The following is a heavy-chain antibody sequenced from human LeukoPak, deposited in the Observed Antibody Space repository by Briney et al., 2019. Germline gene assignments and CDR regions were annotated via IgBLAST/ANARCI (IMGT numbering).Heavy chain of an antibody. CDR3: ARNKSTVTTSRHDAFDI. CDR2: IYQSGST. V-gene: IGHV4-38-2*01. Sequence: SETLSLTCAVSGYSISSDYYWGWIRPPSGKGVEWIGSIYQSGSTYYNPSLKSRVTISVHTSKNQFSLKLSSVTAADTAVYYCARNKSTVTTSRHDAFDIWGQGTMVTVSS. CDR1: GYSISSDYY. D-gene: IGHD4-17*01. J-gene: IGHJ3*02.